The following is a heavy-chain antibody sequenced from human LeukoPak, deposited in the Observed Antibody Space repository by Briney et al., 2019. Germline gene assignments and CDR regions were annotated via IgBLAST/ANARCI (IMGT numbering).Heavy chain of an antibody. CDR2: IKQDGSEK. CDR3: ARLYYDIVTGPVLFDY. Sequence: PGGSLRLSCAASGFTFSSYWMSWVRQAPGKGLEWVANIKQDGSEKYYVDSVKGRFTISRDNAKNSLYLQMNSLRAEDTAVYYCARLYYDIVTGPVLFDYWGQGTLVTVSS. CDR1: GFTFSSYW. D-gene: IGHD3-9*01. V-gene: IGHV3-7*04. J-gene: IGHJ4*02.